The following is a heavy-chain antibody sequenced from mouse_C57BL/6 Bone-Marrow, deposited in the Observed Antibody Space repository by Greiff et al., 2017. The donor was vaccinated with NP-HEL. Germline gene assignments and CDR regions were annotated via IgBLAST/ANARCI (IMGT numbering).Heavy chain of an antibody. CDR1: GYTFTSYW. D-gene: IGHD1-1*01. V-gene: IGHV1-50*01. Sequence: QVQLQQPGAELVKPGASVKLSCKASGYTFTSYWMQWVKQRPGQGLEWIGEIDPSDSYTNYHQKFKGKATLTVDTSSSTAYMQLSSLTSEDSAVYYCARGEYYGSSSYWYFDVWGTGTTVTVSS. CDR3: ARGEYYGSSSYWYFDV. J-gene: IGHJ1*03. CDR2: IDPSDSYT.